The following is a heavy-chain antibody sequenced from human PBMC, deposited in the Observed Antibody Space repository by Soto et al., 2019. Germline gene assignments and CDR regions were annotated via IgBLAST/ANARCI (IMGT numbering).Heavy chain of an antibody. Sequence: SVKVSCNASGGSLSNYFISWVRQAPGQGLEWMGGIIPVFGTANYAQKFQGRVTITADESTNIVYMDVTSLRSEDTAVYYCARGDATKIVVTTYYAMDVWGQGTTVTAP. V-gene: IGHV1-69*13. D-gene: IGHD4-17*01. CDR3: ARGDATKIVVTTYYAMDV. CDR2: IIPVFGTA. CDR1: GGSLSNYF. J-gene: IGHJ6*02.